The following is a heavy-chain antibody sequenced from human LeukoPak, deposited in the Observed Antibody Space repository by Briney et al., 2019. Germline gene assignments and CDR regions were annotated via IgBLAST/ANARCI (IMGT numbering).Heavy chain of an antibody. V-gene: IGHV1-18*01. CDR1: GYTFTSYG. CDR2: ISAYNGNT. CDR3: ARVYYDFWSGYEYDAFDI. J-gene: IGHJ3*02. Sequence: GASVKVSCKASGYTFTSYGISWVRQAPGQGLEWMGWISAYNGNTNYAQELQGRVTMTTDTSTSTAYMELRSLRSDDTAVYYCARVYYDFWSGYEYDAFDIWGQGTMVTVSS. D-gene: IGHD3-3*01.